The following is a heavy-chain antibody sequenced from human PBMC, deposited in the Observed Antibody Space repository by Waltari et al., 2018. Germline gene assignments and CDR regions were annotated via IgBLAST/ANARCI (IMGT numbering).Heavy chain of an antibody. V-gene: IGHV3-30*02. J-gene: IGHJ4*02. CDR2: IHHDEISK. CDR1: GFTFCAYG. CDR3: SKDSDAFYIDY. D-gene: IGHD2-2*01. Sequence: QVQLVESGGGVVQPGGSLRLSCAASGFTFCAYGMHWVRQAPGKGLEWVSYIHHDEISKRYADSVKGRFTISRDNSKNTVYLHMDSLRAEDTALYYCSKDSDAFYIDYWGQGVLVTVSS.